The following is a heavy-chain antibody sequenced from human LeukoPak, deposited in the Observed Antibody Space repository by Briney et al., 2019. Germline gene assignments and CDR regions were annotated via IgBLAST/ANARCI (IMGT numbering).Heavy chain of an antibody. CDR1: GGSISSYY. CDR3: ARTGYSSGWYFDY. J-gene: IGHJ4*02. V-gene: IGHV4-59*01. CDR2: IHYSGST. Sequence: PSETLSLTCTVSGGSISSYYWSWIRQSPGKGLEWIGYIHYSGSTNYNPSLKSRVTISVDTSKNQFSLKLSSVTAADTAVYYCARTGYSSGWYFDYWGQGTLVTVSS. D-gene: IGHD6-19*01.